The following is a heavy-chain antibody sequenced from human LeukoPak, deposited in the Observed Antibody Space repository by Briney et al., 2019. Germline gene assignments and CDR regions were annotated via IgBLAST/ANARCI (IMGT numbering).Heavy chain of an antibody. Sequence: GGSLRLSCAASGFTFSSYAMSWVRQAPGKGLEWVSVIYTGGGRYYADSVRGRFTISRDTSKNMVFLQMNSLRVEDTAVYYCARGIDYWGRGTLVTVSS. CDR1: GFTFSSYA. CDR3: ARGIDY. CDR2: IYTGGGR. V-gene: IGHV3-53*01. J-gene: IGHJ4*02.